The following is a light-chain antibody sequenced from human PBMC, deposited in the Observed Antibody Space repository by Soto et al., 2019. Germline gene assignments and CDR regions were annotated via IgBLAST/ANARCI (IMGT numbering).Light chain of an antibody. J-gene: IGKJ2*01. CDR3: QQYGNFPST. V-gene: IGKV3-20*01. CDR1: QSVPSDW. Sequence: EMVLTQSPGTLSLSPGERATLSCRASQSVPSDWLAWYRHKPGQAPMLLIYGASSRATGVPDRVSGSGSGTDFTLPINRLEPVDVAVYYCQQYGNFPSTFGQGTKLEIK. CDR2: GAS.